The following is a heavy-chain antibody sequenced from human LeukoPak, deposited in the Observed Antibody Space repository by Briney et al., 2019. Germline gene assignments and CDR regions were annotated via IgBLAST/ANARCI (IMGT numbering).Heavy chain of an antibody. CDR2: IYHSGNT. J-gene: IGHJ3*02. CDR3: ARDYLNDFWSGHDAFDI. V-gene: IGHV3-53*01. D-gene: IGHD3-3*01. CDR1: GFTISSYY. Sequence: GGSLRLSCAASGFTISSYYMAWVRQAPGKGLEWVSVIYHSGNTDYADSVKGRFTISRDNSKNTVYLQMSSLRAEDTAVYYCARDYLNDFWSGHDAFDIWGQGTMVTVSS.